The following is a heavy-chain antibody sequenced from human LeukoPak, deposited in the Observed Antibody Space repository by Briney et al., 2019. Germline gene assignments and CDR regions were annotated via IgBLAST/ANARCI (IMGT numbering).Heavy chain of an antibody. CDR1: GGSISSSNW. Sequence: SETLSLTCAVSGGSISSSNWWSWVRQPPGKGLEWIGEIYHSGSTNYNPSLKSRVTISEDKSKNQFSLIMSSVTAADTAVYYCAKGDRGGWLDFDSWGQGTLATVSS. J-gene: IGHJ4*02. V-gene: IGHV4-4*02. CDR3: AKGDRGGWLDFDS. D-gene: IGHD3-22*01. CDR2: IYHSGST.